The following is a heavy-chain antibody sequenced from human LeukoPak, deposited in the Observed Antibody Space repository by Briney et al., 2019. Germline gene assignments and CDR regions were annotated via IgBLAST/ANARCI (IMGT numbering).Heavy chain of an antibody. CDR2: ISGSGGST. J-gene: IGHJ4*02. D-gene: IGHD2-15*01. CDR1: GFTFSSYA. V-gene: IGHV3-23*01. Sequence: GGSLRLSCAASGFTFSSYAVSWVRQAPGKGLEWVSVISGSGGSTYYADSVKGRFTISRDNSKNTLYLQMNSLRAEDTAVYYCARFVGLLHYLDCWGQGTLVTVSS. CDR3: ARFVGLLHYLDC.